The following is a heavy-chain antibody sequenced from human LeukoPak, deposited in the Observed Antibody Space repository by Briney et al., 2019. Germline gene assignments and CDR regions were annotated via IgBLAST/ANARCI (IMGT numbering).Heavy chain of an antibody. V-gene: IGHV1-2*02. CDR2: INPNSGGT. J-gene: IGHJ5*02. CDR1: GYTFTDYY. Sequence: ASVKVSCKASGYTFTDYYMHWVRQAPGQGLEWMGWINPNSGGTNFAQNLQGRVTMTRDTSISTAYMELSRLRSDDTAVYYCARIHDFWRNRFDPWGQGTLVTVSS. CDR3: ARIHDFWRNRFDP. D-gene: IGHD3-3*01.